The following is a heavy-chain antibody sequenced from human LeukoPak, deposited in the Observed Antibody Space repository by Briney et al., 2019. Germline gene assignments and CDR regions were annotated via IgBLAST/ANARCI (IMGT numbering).Heavy chain of an antibody. CDR1: GFTFNSNG. J-gene: IGHJ6*03. V-gene: IGHV3-33*06. CDR3: AKAGDNSGYYPAFYYYMDV. CDR2: IWYDGSNK. D-gene: IGHD3-22*01. Sequence: GGSLRLSCAASGFTFNSNGMLWVRQAPGKGLEGVALIWYDGSNKYYADSVKGRFTISRDNSKNTLYLQMDSLRAEDTAVYYCAKAGDNSGYYPAFYYYMDVWGRGTTVTVSS.